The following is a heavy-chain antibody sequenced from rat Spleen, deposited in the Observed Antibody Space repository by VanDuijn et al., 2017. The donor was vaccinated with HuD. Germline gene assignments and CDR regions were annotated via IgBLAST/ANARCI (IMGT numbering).Heavy chain of an antibody. CDR1: GFSLTSYT. J-gene: IGHJ4*01. D-gene: IGHD1-12*02. Sequence: QVQLKESGPGLVRPSQTPSLTCTVSGFSLTSYTVTWVRQPPGKGLEWIAAISSGGDKYYISALKSRLSISRDTSKCQVFLEMDGRQGEELTTSYCVSDGGMSPFVVMDACGQGTSVTVSS. CDR2: ISSGGDK. CDR3: VSDGGMSPFVVMDA. V-gene: IGHV2-6*01.